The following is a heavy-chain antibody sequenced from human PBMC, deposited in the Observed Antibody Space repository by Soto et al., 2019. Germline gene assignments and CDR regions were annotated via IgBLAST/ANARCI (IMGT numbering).Heavy chain of an antibody. Sequence: QITLKESGPTLVKPTQTLTLTCTFSGFSLSTSGVGVGWIRQPPGKALEWLALIYLDDDKRYSPSLKSRLTTTTDTSKNQVVHTMTNMDPVDTATYDCAHRCIAAAGTIHAFDIWGQGTMVTVSS. V-gene: IGHV2-5*02. CDR2: IYLDDDK. CDR3: AHRCIAAAGTIHAFDI. CDR1: GFSLSTSGVG. D-gene: IGHD6-13*01. J-gene: IGHJ3*02.